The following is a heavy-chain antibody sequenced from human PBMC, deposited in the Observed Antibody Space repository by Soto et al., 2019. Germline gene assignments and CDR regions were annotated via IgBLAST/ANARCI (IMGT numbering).Heavy chain of an antibody. CDR2: IYYSGRT. CDR1: GESISSSSYY. J-gene: IGHJ4*02. D-gene: IGHD2-21*02. CDR3: ARQRTTVVTQAYFDH. V-gene: IGHV4-39*01. Sequence: SETLSLTCIVSGESISSSSYYWGWIRQPPGKGLGWIGGIYYSGRTYYNPSFKSRVTISIDTSKNQFSLKLSSVTATDTAVYYCARQRTTVVTQAYFDHWGQGALVTVSS.